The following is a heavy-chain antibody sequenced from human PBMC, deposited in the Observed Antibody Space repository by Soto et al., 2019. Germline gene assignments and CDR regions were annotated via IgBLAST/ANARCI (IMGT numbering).Heavy chain of an antibody. V-gene: IGHV3-23*01. J-gene: IGHJ5*02. CDR3: VKGGWLDD. CDR1: GFPFSTYE. CDR2: ITSSGGPT. Sequence: EVQLLESGGGLIQPGGSLRLSCAASGFPFSTYEMTWARQSPGKGLEWVAFITSSGGPTYYADSVRGRFTISRDNSKNTLYLQMDSRRVEDTARYYGVKGGWLDDWGQGTLVTVSS.